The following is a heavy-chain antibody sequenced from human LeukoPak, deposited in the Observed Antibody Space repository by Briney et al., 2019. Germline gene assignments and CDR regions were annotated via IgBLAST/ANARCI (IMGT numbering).Heavy chain of an antibody. V-gene: IGHV3-21*01. CDR2: VTSTSTYI. CDR1: GFTFSTYN. CDR3: AKNGDRGAYCSGGSCYPYYYQNMDV. J-gene: IGHJ6*03. Sequence: GGSLRLSCAVSGFTFSTYNMNWVRQAPGKGLEWVSSVTSTSTYIYYADSVKGRFTISRDNAKNSLYLQMNGLRVEDTAVYYCAKNGDRGAYCSGGSCYPYYYQNMDVWGKGTTVTISS. D-gene: IGHD2-15*01.